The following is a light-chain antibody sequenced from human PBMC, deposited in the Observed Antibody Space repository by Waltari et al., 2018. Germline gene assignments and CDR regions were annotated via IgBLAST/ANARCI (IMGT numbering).Light chain of an antibody. Sequence: EIVMTQSPATLSVSPGDRATLSCRASQSLSGNLAWYQQKPGQAPRLLLYDASTRATGIPARFSGSGSGTEFTLTISSLQAEDVAVYHCQQYYSSPLTFGGGTKVEIK. V-gene: IGKV3-15*01. CDR2: DAS. CDR3: QQYYSSPLT. CDR1: QSLSGN. J-gene: IGKJ4*01.